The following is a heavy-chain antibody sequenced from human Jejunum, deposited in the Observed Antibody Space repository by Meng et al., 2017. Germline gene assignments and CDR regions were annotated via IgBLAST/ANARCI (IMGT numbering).Heavy chain of an antibody. CDR3: ARDDISVYFQQ. Sequence: QSRSGNRKPPLHPPSTCAISGDSVSSISVPCNWNRQSPSVGLEWLGRTSDRSKWDNDYAVSVKGRITINPDTSQNKFSLQLNSLTPENTAVYYCARDDISVYFQQWGQGTLVTVSS. CDR1: GDSVSSISVP. J-gene: IGHJ1*01. CDR2: TSDRSKWDN. V-gene: IGHV6-1*01.